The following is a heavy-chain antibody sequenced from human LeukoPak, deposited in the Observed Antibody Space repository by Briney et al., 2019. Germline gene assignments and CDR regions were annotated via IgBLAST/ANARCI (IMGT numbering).Heavy chain of an antibody. V-gene: IGHV1-46*01. CDR3: ARDHRLGYYDPSYMDV. Sequence: GASVKVSCKASGYTFTSYYMHWVRQAPGQGLEWMGIINPSGGSTSYAQKFQGRVTMTTDTSTSTAYMELRSLRSDDTAVYCCARDHRLGYYDPSYMDVWGKGTTVTVSS. J-gene: IGHJ6*03. CDR1: GYTFTSYY. CDR2: INPSGGST. D-gene: IGHD3-22*01.